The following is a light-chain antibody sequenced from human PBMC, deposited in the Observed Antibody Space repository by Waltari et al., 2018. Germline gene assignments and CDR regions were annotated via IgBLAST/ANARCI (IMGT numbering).Light chain of an antibody. CDR3: QQYNNWPGT. CDR2: GAS. Sequence: IVITPSPAPLSVSPGERTTLSCRASQSVSSNLAWYQQKPGQAPRLLIYGASTRATGIPARFSGSGSGTEFTLTISSLQSEDFAVYYCQQYNNWPGTFGQGTKVEIK. J-gene: IGKJ1*01. CDR1: QSVSSN. V-gene: IGKV3-15*01.